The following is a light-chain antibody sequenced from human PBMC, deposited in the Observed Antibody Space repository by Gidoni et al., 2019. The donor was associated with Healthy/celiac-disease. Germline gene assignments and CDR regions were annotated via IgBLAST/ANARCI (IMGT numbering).Light chain of an antibody. Sequence: IQMTQSPSSLSASVGDRVTITCQASQDISNYLNWYQQKPGKAPKLLIYDASNLETGVPSRFSGSGSGADFTFTISSMKPEDIATYDCQQFDDLLPPMYTFGQGTKLEIK. CDR2: DAS. CDR1: QDISNY. J-gene: IGKJ2*01. CDR3: QQFDDLLPPMYT. V-gene: IGKV1-33*01.